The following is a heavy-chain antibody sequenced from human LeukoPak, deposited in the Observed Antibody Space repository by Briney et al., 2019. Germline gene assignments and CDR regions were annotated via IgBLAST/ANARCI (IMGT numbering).Heavy chain of an antibody. CDR2: ISSSSSYI. Sequence: GGSLRLSCAASGFTFSSYSMNWVRQAPGKGLEWVSSISSSSSYIYYADSVKGRFTISRDNAKNSLYLQMNSPRAEDTAVYYCARVFGTYDILTHMDVWGKGTTVTVSS. CDR1: GFTFSSYS. D-gene: IGHD3-9*01. J-gene: IGHJ6*03. V-gene: IGHV3-21*01. CDR3: ARVFGTYDILTHMDV.